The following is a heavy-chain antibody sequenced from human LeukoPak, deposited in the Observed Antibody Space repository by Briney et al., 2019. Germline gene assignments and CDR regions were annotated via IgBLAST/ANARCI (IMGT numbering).Heavy chain of an antibody. J-gene: IGHJ4*02. CDR1: GFTFSSYW. D-gene: IGHD3-22*01. CDR2: IKQDGSEK. V-gene: IGHV3-7*01. CDR3: ARGTPYYYDSSGYDY. Sequence: GGSLRLSCAASGFTFSSYWMSWVRQAPGKGLEWVANIKQDGSEKYYVDSVKGRFTISRDNAKNSLYLQMNSLRAEDTAVYYCARGTPYYYDSSGYDYWGQGTLVTVSS.